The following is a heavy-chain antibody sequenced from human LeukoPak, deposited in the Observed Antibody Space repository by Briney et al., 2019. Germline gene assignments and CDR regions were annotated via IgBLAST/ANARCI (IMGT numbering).Heavy chain of an antibody. CDR3: ARAKCCIAAAGTTSYYYYGMDV. D-gene: IGHD6-13*01. Sequence: GGSLRLSCAASGFTFSSYEMNWVRQAPGKGLEWVSYISSSGSTIYYADSVKGRFTISRDNAKNSLYLQMNSLRAEDTAVYYCARAKCCIAAAGTTSYYYYGMDVWGQGTTVTVSS. J-gene: IGHJ6*02. CDR1: GFTFSSYE. CDR2: ISSSGSTI. V-gene: IGHV3-48*03.